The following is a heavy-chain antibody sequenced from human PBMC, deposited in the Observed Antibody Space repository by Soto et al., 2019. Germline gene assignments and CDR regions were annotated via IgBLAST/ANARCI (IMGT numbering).Heavy chain of an antibody. CDR3: ARVGGWYNWNEFDY. V-gene: IGHV4-59*01. CDR1: GGSISSYY. CDR2: IYYSGST. J-gene: IGHJ4*02. Sequence: SETLSLTCTDSGGSISSYYWSWIRQPPGKGLEWIGYIYYSGSTNYNPSLKSRVTISVETSKNQSAVKPRSGTAADTAVYYCARVGGWYNWNEFDYWGQGTLVTVSS. D-gene: IGHD1-20*01.